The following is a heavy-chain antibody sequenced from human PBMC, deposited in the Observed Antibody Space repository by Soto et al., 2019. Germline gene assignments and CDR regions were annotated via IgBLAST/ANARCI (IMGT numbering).Heavy chain of an antibody. CDR3: CGGYDLSAFDI. CDR1: GYTFTSYD. CDR2: MNPNRGNT. D-gene: IGHD5-12*01. V-gene: IGHV1-8*01. J-gene: IGHJ3*02. Sequence: QVQLVQSGAEVKKPGASVKVSCKASGYTFTSYDINWVRQATGQGLEWMGWMNPNRGNTGYAQKFQGRVTMTRNTSISTADMELSSLRAEDTAVYYCCGGYDLSAFDIWGQGTMVTVSS.